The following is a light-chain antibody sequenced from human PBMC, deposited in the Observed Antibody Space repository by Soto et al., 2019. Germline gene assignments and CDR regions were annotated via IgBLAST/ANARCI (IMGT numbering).Light chain of an antibody. CDR1: QSGSNTY. V-gene: IGKV3D-7*01. CDR3: QQANSFPRT. J-gene: IGKJ1*01. Sequence: EIVLTQSPGTLSLSPGERATLSCRASQSGSNTYLAWHQQKRGQAPRLLIYAASNLQTGVPSRFSGSGSGTDFTLTISSLQPEDFATYYCQQANSFPRTFGQGTKVEIK. CDR2: AAS.